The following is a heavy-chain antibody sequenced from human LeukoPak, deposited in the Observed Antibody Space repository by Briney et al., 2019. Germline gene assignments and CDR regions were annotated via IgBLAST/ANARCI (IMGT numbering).Heavy chain of an antibody. CDR3: AKDIRGYSYGTGYYYYGMDV. J-gene: IGHJ6*02. V-gene: IGHV3-30*18. Sequence: GRSPRLSCAASGFTFSSYGMHWVRQAPGKGLEWVAVISYDGSNKYYADSVKGRFTISRDNSKNTLYLQMNSLRAEDTAVYYCAKDIRGYSYGTGYYYYGMDVWGQGTTVTVSS. CDR1: GFTFSSYG. CDR2: ISYDGSNK. D-gene: IGHD5-18*01.